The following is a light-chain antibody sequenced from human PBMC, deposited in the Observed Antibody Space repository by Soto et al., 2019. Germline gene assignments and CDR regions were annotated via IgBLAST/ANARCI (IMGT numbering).Light chain of an antibody. J-gene: IGKJ1*01. CDR2: GAS. CDR3: QHSSSIPVT. V-gene: IGKV1-39*01. CDR1: QSISIY. Sequence: DIQMTQSPSSLSASIGDRVTITCRASQSISIYLNWYQQKPGKAPKSLIYGASSLQSGVPSRFSGSGSGTDFTLTISNLQPEDFATYYCQHSSSIPVTFGQGTQVEIK.